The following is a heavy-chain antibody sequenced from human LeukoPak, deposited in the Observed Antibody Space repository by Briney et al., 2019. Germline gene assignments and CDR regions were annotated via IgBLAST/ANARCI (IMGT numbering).Heavy chain of an antibody. J-gene: IGHJ3*02. V-gene: IGHV5-51*01. D-gene: IGHD5-24*01. CDR2: IYPGDSDT. Sequence: GESLKISCKGSGYSFSSYWIGWVRQMPGKGLAWMGLIYPGDSDTRYSPSFQGQVTISADKAISTAYLQWSSLKASDTAMYYCARLGGRWLRSDTFDIRGQGTMVTVSS. CDR1: GYSFSSYW. CDR3: ARLGGRWLRSDTFDI.